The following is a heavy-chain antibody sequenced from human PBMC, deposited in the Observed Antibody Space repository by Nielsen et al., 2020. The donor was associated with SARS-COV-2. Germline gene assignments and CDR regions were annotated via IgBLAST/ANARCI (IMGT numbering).Heavy chain of an antibody. D-gene: IGHD3-3*01. J-gene: IGHJ6*03. CDR3: ARDRQTVDYWSDFTTDNYMDV. CDR1: GGSVSRYY. CDR2: IYSTGNT. V-gene: IGHV4-59*02. Sequence: SETLSLTSIVSGGSVSRYYWSWIRQSPEKGLGWIGYIYSTGNTKYNPSLKSRVTISIDTSKNQFSLNLRSVTTADTAVYYCARDRQTVDYWSDFTTDNYMDVWGKGTTVTVSS.